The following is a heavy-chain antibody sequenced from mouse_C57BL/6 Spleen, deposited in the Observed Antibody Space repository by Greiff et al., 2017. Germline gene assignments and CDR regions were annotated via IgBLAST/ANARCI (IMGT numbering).Heavy chain of an antibody. CDR3: GRQGDYGSTVFAY. J-gene: IGHJ3*01. V-gene: IGHV5-6*01. Sequence: EVHLLESGGDLVKPGGSLKLSCAASGFTFSSYGMSWVRQTPDKRLEWVATISSGGSYTYYPDSVKGRFTISRDNAKNTLYLQMSSLKSEDTAMYYCGRQGDYGSTVFAYWGQGTLVTVSA. D-gene: IGHD1-1*01. CDR2: ISSGGSYT. CDR1: GFTFSSYG.